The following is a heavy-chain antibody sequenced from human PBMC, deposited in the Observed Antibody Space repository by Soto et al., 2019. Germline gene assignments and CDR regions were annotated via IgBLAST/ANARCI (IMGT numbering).Heavy chain of an antibody. CDR2: IIPIFGTA. J-gene: IGHJ6*02. D-gene: IGHD3-16*01. Sequence: QVQLVQSGAEVKKPGSSVKVSCKASGGTSSSYAISWVRQAPGQGLEWMGGIIPIFGTANYAQKFQGRVTITADESTSTAYMELSSLRSEDTAVYYCASGGIAGGRYGMDVWGQGTTVTVSS. V-gene: IGHV1-69*01. CDR1: GGTSSSYA. CDR3: ASGGIAGGRYGMDV.